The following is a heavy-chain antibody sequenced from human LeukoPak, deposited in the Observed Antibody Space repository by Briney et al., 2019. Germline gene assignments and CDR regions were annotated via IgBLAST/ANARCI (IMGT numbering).Heavy chain of an antibody. V-gene: IGHV3-21*01. D-gene: IGHD6-19*01. J-gene: IGHJ4*02. CDR1: GFTFSSYS. CDR2: ISSTSSYI. CDR3: AGLVLDY. Sequence: GGSLRLSCAASGFTFSSYSMNWVRQAPGKGLEWVSSISSTSSYIHYGDSVKGRFTISRDNAKNSLYLQMDSLRAEDTAVYYCAGLVLDYWGQGTLVTVSS.